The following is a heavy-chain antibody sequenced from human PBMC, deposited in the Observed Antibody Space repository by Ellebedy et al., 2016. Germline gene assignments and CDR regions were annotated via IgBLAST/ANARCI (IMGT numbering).Heavy chain of an antibody. Sequence: GGSLRLSCTATGFTFEDYAMHWVRQRPGKGLEWVSLINWDGSTTSYADSVNGRFTISRDNSKKSLFLEISDLTTEDSGLYYCAKDHSPWLLRAYFDNWGQGALVTVSS. CDR1: GFTFEDYA. CDR2: INWDGSTT. D-gene: IGHD6-19*01. J-gene: IGHJ4*02. V-gene: IGHV3-43*01. CDR3: AKDHSPWLLRAYFDN.